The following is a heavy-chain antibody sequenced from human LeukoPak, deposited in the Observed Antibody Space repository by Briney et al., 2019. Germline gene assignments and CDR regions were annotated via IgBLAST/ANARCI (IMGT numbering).Heavy chain of an antibody. Sequence: GGSLRLSCAASGFTFSSYGMHWVRQAPGKGLEWVAVISYDGSNKYYADSVKGRFTISRDNSKNTLYLQMNSLRAEDTAVYYCAKDRGLLWFGELFYFDYWGQGTLVTVSA. V-gene: IGHV3-30*18. CDR1: GFTFSSYG. J-gene: IGHJ4*02. CDR2: ISYDGSNK. CDR3: AKDRGLLWFGELFYFDY. D-gene: IGHD3-10*01.